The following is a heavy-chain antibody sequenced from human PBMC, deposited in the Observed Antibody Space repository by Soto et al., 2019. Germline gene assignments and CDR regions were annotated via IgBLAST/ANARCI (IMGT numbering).Heavy chain of an antibody. CDR2: INPFDGSR. CDR1: GYIFTIYY. Sequence: ASVKVSCKASGYIFTIYYIHWVRQAPGQGLEWMGWINPFDGSRMFAQKFQGWVTMTRDTSISTAYMELSRLRSDDTAVYYCARGVPAARSPYYYYGMDVWGQGTTVTVSS. J-gene: IGHJ6*02. D-gene: IGHD2-2*01. V-gene: IGHV1-2*04. CDR3: ARGVPAARSPYYYYGMDV.